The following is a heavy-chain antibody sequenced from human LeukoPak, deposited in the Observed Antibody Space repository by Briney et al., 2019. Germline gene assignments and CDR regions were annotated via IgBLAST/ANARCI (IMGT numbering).Heavy chain of an antibody. CDR2: IKSKTDGGTT. CDR3: TTDQVAVAVPFDY. D-gene: IGHD6-19*01. V-gene: IGHV3-15*01. CDR1: GFTFSNAW. Sequence: GGSLRLSCAASGFTFSNAWMSWVRQAPGKGLEWVGRIKSKTDGGTTDYAAPVKGRFTISRDDSKNTLYLQMNSLKTEDTAVYYCTTDQVAVAVPFDYWGQGTLVTVPS. J-gene: IGHJ4*02.